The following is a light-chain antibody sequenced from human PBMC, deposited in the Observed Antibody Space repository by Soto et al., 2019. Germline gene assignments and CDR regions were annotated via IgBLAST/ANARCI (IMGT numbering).Light chain of an antibody. V-gene: IGKV3-20*01. CDR3: QQYGSSPLT. CDR1: QSVRSGD. CDR2: GAS. J-gene: IGKJ1*01. Sequence: EIVLTQSPGTLSLYPGERATLSCRASQSVRSGDLAWYQQRPGQAPRLLIYGASSRATGIPDRFSGGGSGTDFTLTISRLEPEDFAVYYCQQYGSSPLTFGQGTKVDI.